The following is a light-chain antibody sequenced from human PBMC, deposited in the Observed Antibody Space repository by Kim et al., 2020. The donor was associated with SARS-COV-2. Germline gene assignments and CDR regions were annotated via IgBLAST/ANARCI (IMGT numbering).Light chain of an antibody. J-gene: IGLJ3*02. CDR3: CSYAGSDTWV. Sequence: GQSITLSCTGTSSNVGKYNLVSGYQQHPGKGPTLLIYEVAERPSGISIRFAGSKSGNTASLTISGLRPDDEADYFCCSYAGSDTWVFGGGTQLTVL. CDR1: SSNVGKYNL. V-gene: IGLV2-23*02. CDR2: EVA.